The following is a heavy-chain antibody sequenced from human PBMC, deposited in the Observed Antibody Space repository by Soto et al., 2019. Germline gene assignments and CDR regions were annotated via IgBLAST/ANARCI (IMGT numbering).Heavy chain of an antibody. V-gene: IGHV4-30-2*01. CDR3: ARARIYSSVDY. CDR2: IYHSGST. D-gene: IGHD6-25*01. CDR1: GGSISSGGYS. J-gene: IGHJ4*02. Sequence: SETLSLTCAVSGGSISSGGYSWSWIRQPPGKGLEWIGYIYHSGSTYYNPSLKSRVTISVDRSKNQFSLKLSSVTAADTAVYYCARARIYSSVDYWGQGTLVTVSS.